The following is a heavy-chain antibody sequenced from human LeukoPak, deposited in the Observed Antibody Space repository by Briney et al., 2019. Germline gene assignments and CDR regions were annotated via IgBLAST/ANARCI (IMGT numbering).Heavy chain of an antibody. D-gene: IGHD2-15*01. CDR3: ARDREMVAATSYYYYYYGMDV. J-gene: IGHJ6*04. V-gene: IGHV3-21*01. Sequence: LGGSLRLSCAAPGFTFSSYSMNWVRQAPGKGLEWVSSISSSSSYIYYADSVKGRFTISRDNAKNSLYLQMNSLRAEDTAVYYCARDREMVAATSYYYYYYGMDVWDKGTTVTVSS. CDR2: ISSSSSYI. CDR1: GFTFSSYS.